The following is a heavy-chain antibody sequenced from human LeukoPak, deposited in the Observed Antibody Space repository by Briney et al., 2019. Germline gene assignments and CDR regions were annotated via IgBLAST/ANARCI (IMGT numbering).Heavy chain of an antibody. CDR1: GFTFSSYS. J-gene: IGHJ5*02. D-gene: IGHD5-18*01. CDR3: ARDPPPAYVDTAMATT. V-gene: IGHV3-21*01. CDR2: ISSSSSYI. Sequence: GGPLRLSCAASGFTFSSYSMNWVRQAPGKGVEWVSSISSSSSYIYYADSVKGRFTISRDNAKNSLYLQMNTLRAEDTAVYYCARDPPPAYVDTAMATTWGQGTLVTVSS.